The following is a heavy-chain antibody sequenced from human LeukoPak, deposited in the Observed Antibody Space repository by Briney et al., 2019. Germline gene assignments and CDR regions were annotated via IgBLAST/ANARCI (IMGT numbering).Heavy chain of an antibody. CDR3: ARGSSPVDY. V-gene: IGHV4-59*01. Sequence: PSETLSLTCTVSGGSISSYYWSWIRQPPGKGLEWIGYIYYSGSTNYNPSLKSRVTISVDTSKNQFSLKLSSVTAADTAVYYCARGSSPVDYWGQGTLVTVSS. CDR2: IYYSGST. J-gene: IGHJ4*02. CDR1: GGSISSYY. D-gene: IGHD6-19*01.